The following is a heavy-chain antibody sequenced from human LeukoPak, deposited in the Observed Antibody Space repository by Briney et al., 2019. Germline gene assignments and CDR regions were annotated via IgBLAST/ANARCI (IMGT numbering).Heavy chain of an antibody. J-gene: IGHJ4*02. Sequence: GESLKISCKGSGYSFTSYWIGWVRQMPGKGLEWMGIIYPGDSDTRYSPSFQGQVTISADKSISTAYLQWSSLKASDTAMYYCARQEYYGSGSYYNPYYFDYWGQGTLVTVSS. CDR2: IYPGDSDT. CDR1: GYSFTSYW. V-gene: IGHV5-51*01. D-gene: IGHD3-10*01. CDR3: ARQEYYGSGSYYNPYYFDY.